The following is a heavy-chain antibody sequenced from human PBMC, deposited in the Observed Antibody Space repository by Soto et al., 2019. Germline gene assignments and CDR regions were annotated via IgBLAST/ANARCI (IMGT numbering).Heavy chain of an antibody. CDR3: ARDKTQGAGWFDP. Sequence: GGSLRLSCAASGLEVSYNYMNWVRQAPGKGLEWVSVLYNSETTYYAESVKGRFTISRDTVKNTVYLEMNNLRVDATAVYYCARDKTQGAGWFDPWGRGTLVTVSS. J-gene: IGHJ5*02. V-gene: IGHV3-53*01. CDR1: GLEVSYNY. CDR2: LYNSETT.